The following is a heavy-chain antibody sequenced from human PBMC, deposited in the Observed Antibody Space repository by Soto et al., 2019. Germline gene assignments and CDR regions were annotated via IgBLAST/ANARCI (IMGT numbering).Heavy chain of an antibody. J-gene: IGHJ4*02. CDR1: GGTFSRYA. D-gene: IGHD2-15*01. CDR3: ARPNAAFCSGERCQTEMGF. CDR2: TLPISGTS. V-gene: IGHV1-69*01. Sequence: QVQLFQSGAEVRKPGSSVKFSCKTSGGTFSRYAITWVRQAPGQGLEWMGGTLPISGTSNYAKRFQGRVTFTADESTASAYMELSSLRSDDTDVYYFARPNAAFCSGERCQTEMGFWGQGTLVTVSS.